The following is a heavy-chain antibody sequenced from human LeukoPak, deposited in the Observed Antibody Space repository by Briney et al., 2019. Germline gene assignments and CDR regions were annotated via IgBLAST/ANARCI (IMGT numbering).Heavy chain of an antibody. D-gene: IGHD7-27*01. J-gene: IGHJ3*02. CDR3: ATLWGGLGDI. CDR1: GFTVSRHY. CDR2: IYTDGRT. Sequence: PGGSLRLSCAASGFTVSRHYMSWFRQAPGKGLEWVSAIYTDGRTFYADAAKGRFTISRDNPKNTLYLQMNSLRAEDTAMYYCATLWGGLGDIWVQGTVVTVSS. V-gene: IGHV3-53*01.